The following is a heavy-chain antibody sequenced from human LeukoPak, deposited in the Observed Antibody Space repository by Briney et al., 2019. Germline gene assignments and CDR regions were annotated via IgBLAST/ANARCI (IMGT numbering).Heavy chain of an antibody. CDR1: GFTFSSYG. CDR2: IWYDGSNK. V-gene: IGHV3-33*01. CDR3: ARDGGYCSSTSCYSINYFDY. D-gene: IGHD2-2*01. Sequence: GRSLRLSCAASGFTFSSYGMHWVRQAPGKGLEWVAVIWYDGSNKYYADSVKGRFTISRDNSKNTLYLQMSSLRAEDTAVYYCARDGGYCSSTSCYSINYFDYWGQGTLVTVSS. J-gene: IGHJ4*02.